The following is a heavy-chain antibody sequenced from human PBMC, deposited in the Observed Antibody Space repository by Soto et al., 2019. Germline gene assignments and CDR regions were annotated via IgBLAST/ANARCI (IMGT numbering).Heavy chain of an antibody. D-gene: IGHD6-19*01. CDR1: GYTFTSYG. Sequence: GTSVKVSCKASGYTFTSYGISWVRQAPGQGLEWMGWISGYNGNTNYAQNLQGRVTMTRDTSTSTAYMELRSLRSDDTAIYYCAKSFCSSSSCFFVWVDPWGPGTLVTVSS. CDR3: AKSFCSSSSCFFVWVDP. J-gene: IGHJ5*02. CDR2: ISGYNGNT. V-gene: IGHV1-18*01.